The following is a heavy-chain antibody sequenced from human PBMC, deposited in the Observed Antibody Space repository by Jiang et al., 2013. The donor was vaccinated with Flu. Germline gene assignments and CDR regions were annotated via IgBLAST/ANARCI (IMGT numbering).Heavy chain of an antibody. CDR3: VRVMYASSGFSDY. CDR1: IHLHRLL. V-gene: IGHV1-2*06. J-gene: IGHJ4*02. D-gene: IGHD3-22*01. CDR2: INPNSGDT. Sequence: QLVESGAEGEEAWGLSEGLLQGFWIHLHRLLRYHWVRQAPGQGLEWMGRINPNSGDTNYAQNFQGRVTMTRDASISTAYMELSRLRSDDTAVYYCVRVMYASSGFSDYWGQGTLVTVSS.